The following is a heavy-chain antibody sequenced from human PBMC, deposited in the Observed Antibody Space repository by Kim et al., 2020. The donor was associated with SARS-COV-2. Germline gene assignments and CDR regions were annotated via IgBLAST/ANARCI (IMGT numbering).Heavy chain of an antibody. CDR1: GGSFSGYY. D-gene: IGHD4-17*01. CDR2: INHSGST. J-gene: IGHJ4*02. Sequence: SETLSLTCAVYGGSFSGYYWSWIRQPPGKGLEWIGEINHSGSTNYNPSLKSRVTISVDTSKNQFSLKLSSVTAADTAVYYCARSMTTVTLFFDYWGQGTLVTVSS. CDR3: ARSMTTVTLFFDY. V-gene: IGHV4-34*01.